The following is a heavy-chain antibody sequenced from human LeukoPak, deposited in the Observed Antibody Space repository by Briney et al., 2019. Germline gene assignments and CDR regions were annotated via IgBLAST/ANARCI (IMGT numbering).Heavy chain of an antibody. D-gene: IGHD1-26*01. CDR3: AGDLLWELFRADRDAFDI. V-gene: IGHV1-2*02. CDR1: GYTFTGYY. Sequence: ASVKVSCKASGYTFTGYYMHWVRQAPGQGLEWMGWINPNSGGTNYAQKFQGRVTMTRDTSISTAYMELSRLRSDDTAVYYCAGDLLWELFRADRDAFDIWGQGTMVTVSS. J-gene: IGHJ3*02. CDR2: INPNSGGT.